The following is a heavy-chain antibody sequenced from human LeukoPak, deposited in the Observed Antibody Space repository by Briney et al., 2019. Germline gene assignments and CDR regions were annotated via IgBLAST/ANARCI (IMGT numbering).Heavy chain of an antibody. CDR1: GYTFTSYY. Sequence: ASVEVSCKASGYTFTSYYMHWVRQAPGQGLEWMGIINPSGGSTSYAQKFQGRVTMTRDTSTSTVYMELSSLRSEDTAVYYCARGSKGIAAAPEFDPWGQGTLVTVSS. CDR2: INPSGGST. V-gene: IGHV1-46*01. D-gene: IGHD6-13*01. CDR3: ARGSKGIAAAPEFDP. J-gene: IGHJ5*02.